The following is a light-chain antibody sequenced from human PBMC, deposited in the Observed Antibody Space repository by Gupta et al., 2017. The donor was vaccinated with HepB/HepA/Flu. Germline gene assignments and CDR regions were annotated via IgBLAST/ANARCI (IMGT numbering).Light chain of an antibody. Sequence: DIQMTQSPSSLSASVGDRVTITCRASQSISRYLNWYQQKPGKAPKLLIYAASSVHSGVPSRFSGSGSGTDFTLTISRLQPEDFATYYCLQCDSNPLTFGGGTKVEIK. CDR2: AAS. CDR1: QSISRY. J-gene: IGKJ4*01. V-gene: IGKV1-39*01. CDR3: LQCDSNPLT.